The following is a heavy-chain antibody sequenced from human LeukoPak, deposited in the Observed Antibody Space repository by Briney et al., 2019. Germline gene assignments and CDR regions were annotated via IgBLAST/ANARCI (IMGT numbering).Heavy chain of an antibody. CDR3: ARDTAMVIGAIDY. D-gene: IGHD5-18*01. V-gene: IGHV3-48*03. J-gene: IGHJ4*02. Sequence: GGSLRLFCATSGFTFSSYEMNWVRQAPGKGLEWVSYISSSGSNIYYADSVKGRFTISRDNAKNSLYLQMNSLRAEDTAVYYCARDTAMVIGAIDYWGQGTLVTVSS. CDR2: ISSSGSNI. CDR1: GFTFSSYE.